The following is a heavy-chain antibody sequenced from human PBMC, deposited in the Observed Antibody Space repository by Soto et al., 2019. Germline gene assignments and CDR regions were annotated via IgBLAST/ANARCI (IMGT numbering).Heavy chain of an antibody. CDR3: ARGGYYYDSSGYYYSFDY. V-gene: IGHV3-11*06. Sequence: GGSLRLSCAASGFPFSDYYMSWIRQAPGEGLEWVSYISGSSSYTNYADSVKGRFTISRENAKNSLYLQMNSLRDEDTAVYYCARGGYYYDSSGYYYSFDYWVQGTLVTVSS. CDR2: ISGSSSYT. CDR1: GFPFSDYY. J-gene: IGHJ4*02. D-gene: IGHD3-22*01.